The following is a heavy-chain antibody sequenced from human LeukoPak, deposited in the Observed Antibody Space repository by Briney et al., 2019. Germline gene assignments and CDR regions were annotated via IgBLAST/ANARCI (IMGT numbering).Heavy chain of an antibody. D-gene: IGHD1-1*01. Sequence: GGSLRLSCAASGFTVSTNCMTWVRQAPGKGLEWVSTIYSGGTTYYADSVMGRFTISRHNSRNTLYLQMNSLRSEDTAVYYCARTTGTTTGGNWFDPWGQGTLVTVSS. J-gene: IGHJ5*02. V-gene: IGHV3-53*04. CDR3: ARTTGTTTGGNWFDP. CDR1: GFTVSTNC. CDR2: IYSGGTT.